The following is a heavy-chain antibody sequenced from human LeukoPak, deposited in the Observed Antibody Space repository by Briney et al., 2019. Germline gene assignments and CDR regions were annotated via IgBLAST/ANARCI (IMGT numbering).Heavy chain of an antibody. CDR2: ISGSGGST. J-gene: IGHJ4*02. CDR1: GFTFSSYA. D-gene: IGHD3-22*01. Sequence: QPGRSLRLSCAASGFTFSSYAMSWVRQAPGKGLEWVSAISGSGGSTYYADSVKGRFTISRDNSKNTLYLQMNSLRAEDTAVYYCAKHDSDYYDSSGYYWSENYFDYWGQGTLVTVSS. V-gene: IGHV3-23*01. CDR3: AKHDSDYYDSSGYYWSENYFDY.